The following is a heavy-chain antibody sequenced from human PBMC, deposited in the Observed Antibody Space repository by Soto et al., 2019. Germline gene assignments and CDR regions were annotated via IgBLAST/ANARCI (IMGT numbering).Heavy chain of an antibody. J-gene: IGHJ4*02. CDR1: GFTFSSYA. CDR2: ISGSGGST. Sequence: GGSLRLSCAASGFTFSSYAMSWVRQAPGKGLEWVSAISGSGGSTYYADSVKGRFTISRDNSKNSLYLQMNSLRAEDTAVYYCARASYYYDGSGYHGYWGQGTLVTVSS. D-gene: IGHD3-22*01. CDR3: ARASYYYDGSGYHGY. V-gene: IGHV3-23*01.